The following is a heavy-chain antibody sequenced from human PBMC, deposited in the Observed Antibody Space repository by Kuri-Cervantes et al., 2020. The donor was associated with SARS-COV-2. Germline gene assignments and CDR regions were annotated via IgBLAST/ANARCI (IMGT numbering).Heavy chain of an antibody. CDR1: GFTFSSYS. V-gene: IGHV4-39*01. CDR3: ARQMMSSITIFGVVITRNWFDP. D-gene: IGHD3-3*01. Sequence: SQTLSLTCAASGFTFSSYSMNWIRQPPGKGLEWIGSIYYSGSTYYNPSLKSRVTISVDTSKNQFSLKLSSVTAADTAVYYCARQMMSSITIFGVVITRNWFDPWGQGTLVTVSS. J-gene: IGHJ5*02. CDR2: IYYSGST.